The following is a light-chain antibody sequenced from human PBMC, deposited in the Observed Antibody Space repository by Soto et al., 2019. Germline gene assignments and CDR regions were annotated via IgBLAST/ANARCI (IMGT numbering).Light chain of an antibody. V-gene: IGLV2-8*01. CDR3: SSYAGSKGDV. J-gene: IGLJ1*01. Sequence: QSALTQPPSASGSPGQSVTISCTGTSSDIGGYNFVSWYQQHPGKAPKLLIYEINKRPSGVPDRFSGSKSGNTASLTVSGLQAEDEADYYCSSYAGSKGDVFGTGT. CDR1: SSDIGGYNF. CDR2: EIN.